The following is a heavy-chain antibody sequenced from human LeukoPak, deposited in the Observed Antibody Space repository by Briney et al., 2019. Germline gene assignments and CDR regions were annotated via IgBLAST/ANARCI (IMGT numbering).Heavy chain of an antibody. Sequence: GASVKVSCKASGYTFTGYYMHWVRQAPGQGLGWMGWISGYNGNTNYAQKFLGRVSMTADTATSTAYMELRSLTSDDTAMYYCARSGRGTYYYFDLWGQGTLVTVSS. V-gene: IGHV1-18*04. CDR2: ISGYNGNT. D-gene: IGHD5-12*01. J-gene: IGHJ4*02. CDR1: GYTFTGYY. CDR3: ARSGRGTYYYFDL.